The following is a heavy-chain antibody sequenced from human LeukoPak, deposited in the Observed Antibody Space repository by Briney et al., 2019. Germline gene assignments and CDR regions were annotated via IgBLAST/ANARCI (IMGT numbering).Heavy chain of an antibody. V-gene: IGHV1-46*01. Sequence: ASVKVSCKASGGTFSSYAISWVRQAPGQGLEWMGIINPSGGSTSYAQKFQGRVTMTRDTSTSTVYMELSSLRSEDTAVYYCARGDGYNGPPVDYWGQGTLVTVSP. CDR1: GGTFSSYA. D-gene: IGHD5-24*01. CDR2: INPSGGST. CDR3: ARGDGYNGPPVDY. J-gene: IGHJ4*02.